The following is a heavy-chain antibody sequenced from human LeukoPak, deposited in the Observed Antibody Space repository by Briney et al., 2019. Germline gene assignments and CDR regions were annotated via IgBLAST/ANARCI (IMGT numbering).Heavy chain of an antibody. D-gene: IGHD3-16*01. V-gene: IGHV4-61*08. CDR2: MYYSGTT. Sequence: SETLSLTCTVSGDSISSGDYYWSWIRQPPGKGLEWIGYMYYSGTTNYNPSLKSRVTISLDTSKKQFSLKLSSVTAADTAVYYCARNGGPPRTYYYGMDVWGRGTTVTVSS. CDR1: GDSISSGDYY. J-gene: IGHJ6*02. CDR3: ARNGGPPRTYYYGMDV.